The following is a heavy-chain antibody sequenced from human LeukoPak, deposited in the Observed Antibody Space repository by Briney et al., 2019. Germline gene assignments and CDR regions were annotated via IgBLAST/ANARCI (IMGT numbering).Heavy chain of an antibody. D-gene: IGHD3-22*01. Sequence: PGGSLRLSCAASGFTFSSHAMSWVRQAPGRGLEWVSGISGRGDSTVYADSVKGRFTISRDNSKNTLYLQMNSLRAEDTAVYYCASSVVVIGTFDYWGQGTLVTVSS. CDR2: ISGRGDST. V-gene: IGHV3-23*01. CDR1: GFTFSSHA. CDR3: ASSVVVIGTFDY. J-gene: IGHJ4*02.